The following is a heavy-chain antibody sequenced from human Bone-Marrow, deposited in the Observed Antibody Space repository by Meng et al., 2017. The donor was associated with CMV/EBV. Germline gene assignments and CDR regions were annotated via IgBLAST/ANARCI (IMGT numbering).Heavy chain of an antibody. CDR2: IYYSGST. J-gene: IGHJ4*02. V-gene: IGHV4-39*07. D-gene: IGHD6-6*01. CDR3: AREYTNSSAHLGDYVDY. CDR1: GGSISSSSYY. Sequence: SETLSLTCTVSGGSISSSSYYWGWIRQPPGKGLEWIGSIYYSGSTYYNPSLKSRVTISVDTSKNQFSLNLTSVTAADTAVYYCAREYTNSSAHLGDYVDYWGQGTLVTVSS.